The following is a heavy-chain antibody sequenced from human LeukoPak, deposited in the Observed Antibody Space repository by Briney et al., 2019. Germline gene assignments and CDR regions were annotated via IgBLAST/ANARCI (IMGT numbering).Heavy chain of an antibody. CDR1: GGSFSGYY. CDR2: INHSGST. Sequence: SVTLSLTCAVYGGSFSGYYWSWIRQPPGKGLEWIGEINHSGSTNYNPSLKSRVTISVDTSKNQFSLKLSSVTAADTAVYYCARYGGNVVVPAVLDYWGQGTLVTVSS. CDR3: ARYGGNVVVPAVLDY. D-gene: IGHD2-2*01. V-gene: IGHV4-34*01. J-gene: IGHJ4*02.